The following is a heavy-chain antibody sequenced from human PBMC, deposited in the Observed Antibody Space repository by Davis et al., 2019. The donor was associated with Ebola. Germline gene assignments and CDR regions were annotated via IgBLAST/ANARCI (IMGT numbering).Heavy chain of an antibody. V-gene: IGHV3-53*01. D-gene: IGHD3-10*01. CDR2: IYSGGTT. J-gene: IGHJ1*01. CDR3: ANLAGQGRAEYFHH. CDR1: GFTVSSYY. Sequence: PGGSLRLSCAASGFTVSSYYMSWVRQAPGKGLEWVSVIYSGGTTNYADSVKGRFAISRDNSKNTLYLQMNSLRAEDTAVYYCANLAGQGRAEYFHHWGQGTLVTVSS.